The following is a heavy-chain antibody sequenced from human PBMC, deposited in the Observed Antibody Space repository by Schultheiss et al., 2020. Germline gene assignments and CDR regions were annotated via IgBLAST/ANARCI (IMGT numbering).Heavy chain of an antibody. V-gene: IGHV4-59*12. CDR1: GGSISSYY. CDR2: IYYSGNT. Sequence: SETLSLTCTVSGGSISSYYWSWIRQPPGKGLEWIGYIYYSGNTNYNPSLKSRVTISVDKSKNQFSLKLSSVTAADTAVYYCSAAAARYFDYWGQGTLVTVSS. D-gene: IGHD6-13*01. J-gene: IGHJ4*02. CDR3: SAAAARYFDY.